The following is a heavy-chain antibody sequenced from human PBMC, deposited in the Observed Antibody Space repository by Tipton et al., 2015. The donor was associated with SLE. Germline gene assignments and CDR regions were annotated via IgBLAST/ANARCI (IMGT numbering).Heavy chain of an antibody. Sequence: SLRLSCAASGFSFYDYVMHWVRQAPGKGLGGVAGVGWDSAYITYEDSVEGRFTISRDNAKNSLFLQMNTLRVGDTAVYYCVRGRRDGYNFPFDIWGQGTMVTVSS. D-gene: IGHD5-24*01. CDR1: GFSFYDYV. CDR3: VRGRRDGYNFPFDI. J-gene: IGHJ3*02. V-gene: IGHV3-9*01. CDR2: VGWDSAYI.